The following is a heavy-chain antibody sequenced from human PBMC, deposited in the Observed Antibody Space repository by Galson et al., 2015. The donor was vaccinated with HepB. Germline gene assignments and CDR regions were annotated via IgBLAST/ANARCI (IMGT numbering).Heavy chain of an antibody. Sequence: SLRLSCAASGFSFSSYAMNWVRQAPGKGLEWVSAISGSGVNTYYADSVKGRFTISRDNSKNTLYLQMNSLRAEDTAVYYCAKDTYYDSSGYPMEHWGQGTLVTVSS. J-gene: IGHJ4*02. CDR3: AKDTYYDSSGYPMEH. CDR2: ISGSGVNT. CDR1: GFSFSSYA. V-gene: IGHV3-23*01. D-gene: IGHD3-22*01.